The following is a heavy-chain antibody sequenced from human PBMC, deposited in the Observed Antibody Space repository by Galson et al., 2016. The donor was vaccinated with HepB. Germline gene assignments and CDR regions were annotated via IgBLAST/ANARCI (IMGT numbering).Heavy chain of an antibody. Sequence: SLRLSCAASGFTFSDYYMSWIRQAPGKGLEWISYVSSSSSSTDYSDSVKGRFTISRDNPKNSLYMQRNSLRPDDTAVHYCARDERLGSSDYWGQGTLVTVSS. CDR1: GFTFSDYY. V-gene: IGHV3-11*06. J-gene: IGHJ4*02. CDR2: VSSSSSST. CDR3: ARDERLGSSDY. D-gene: IGHD3-16*01.